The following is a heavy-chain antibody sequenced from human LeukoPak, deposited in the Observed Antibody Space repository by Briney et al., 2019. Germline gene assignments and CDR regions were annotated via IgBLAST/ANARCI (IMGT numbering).Heavy chain of an antibody. CDR1: GGSTSSGDYY. CDR3: ARARAYSSRWYYFDY. D-gene: IGHD6-13*01. Sequence: PSETLSPTCTVSGGSTSSGDYYWSWIRQPPGKGLEWIGHIYHSGITYYNPSLKSRVTFLVDTSKNQFSLKVNSVTAADTAVYHSARARAYSSRWYYFDYWGQGTLVTVSS. V-gene: IGHV4-30-4*08. CDR2: IYHSGIT. J-gene: IGHJ4*02.